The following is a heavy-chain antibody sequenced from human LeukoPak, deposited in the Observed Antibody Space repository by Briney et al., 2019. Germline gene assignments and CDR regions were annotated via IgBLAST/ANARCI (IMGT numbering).Heavy chain of an antibody. CDR3: ARLTVGATPIYYYYYGMDV. CDR1: GGTFSIYA. J-gene: IGHJ6*02. D-gene: IGHD1-26*01. CDR2: IIPIFGTA. Sequence: SVTVPCKASGGTFSIYAISWVRQAPGQGLEWMGGIIPIFGTANYAQKFQGRVTITADESTSTAYMELSSLRSEDTAVYYCARLTVGATPIYYYYYGMDVWGQGTTVTVSS. V-gene: IGHV1-69*13.